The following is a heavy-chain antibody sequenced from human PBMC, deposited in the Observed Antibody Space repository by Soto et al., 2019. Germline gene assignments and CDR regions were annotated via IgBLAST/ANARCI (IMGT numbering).Heavy chain of an antibody. J-gene: IGHJ5*02. D-gene: IGHD3-9*01. CDR1: GYTFTSYG. CDR2: ISAYNGNT. CDR3: ARDGDFDWLLSYWFDP. Sequence: ASVKVSCKASGYTFTSYGISWVRQAPGQGLEWMGWISAYNGNTNYAQKLQGRVTMTTDTSTSTAYMELGSLRSDDTAVYYCARDGDFDWLLSYWFDPWGQGTLVTVSS. V-gene: IGHV1-18*04.